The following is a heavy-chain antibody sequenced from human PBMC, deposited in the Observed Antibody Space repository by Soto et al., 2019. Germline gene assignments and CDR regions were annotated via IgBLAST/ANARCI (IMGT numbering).Heavy chain of an antibody. CDR3: ARDPTAARRLPDAFDI. V-gene: IGHV1-69*13. CDR2: IIPIFGTA. J-gene: IGHJ3*02. CDR1: GGTFSSYA. Sequence: ASVKVSCKASGGTFSSYAISWVRQAPGQGLEWMGGIIPIFGTANYAQKFQGRVTITADESTSTAYMELSSLRSEDTAVYYCARDPTAARRLPDAFDIWGQGTMVTVSS. D-gene: IGHD6-6*01.